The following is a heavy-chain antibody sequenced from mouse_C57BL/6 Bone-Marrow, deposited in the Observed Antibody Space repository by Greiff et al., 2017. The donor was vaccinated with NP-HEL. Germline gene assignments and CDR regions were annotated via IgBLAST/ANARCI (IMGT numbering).Heavy chain of an antibody. J-gene: IGHJ1*03. Sequence: VQLQQSGAELVRPGASVKLSCTASGFTFTDYYMPWVKQRPEQGLEWIGWIDPENGDTDYASKFQGKATITADTSSSTAYLQLSSLTSEDAAVYYCTTPEGSSDPRYVDDWGTGTTVTVSS. CDR1: GFTFTDYY. D-gene: IGHD1-1*01. CDR3: TTPEGSSDPRYVDD. CDR2: IDPENGDT. V-gene: IGHV14-4*01.